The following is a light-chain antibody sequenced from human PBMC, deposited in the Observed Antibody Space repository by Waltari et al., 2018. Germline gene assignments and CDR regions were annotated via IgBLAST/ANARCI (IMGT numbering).Light chain of an antibody. Sequence: EIVLTQSPGTLSLSPGERATLSCRASQTVRTTFSAYYQQQPQAPPPLLYCASSRATGIPDRFSGSGSGTDFSLTISRLEPEDFAVYYCQQYDSLPLTFGEGTKVEIK. CDR2: CAS. V-gene: IGKV3-20*01. J-gene: IGKJ4*01. CDR1: QTVRTTF. CDR3: QQYDSLPLT.